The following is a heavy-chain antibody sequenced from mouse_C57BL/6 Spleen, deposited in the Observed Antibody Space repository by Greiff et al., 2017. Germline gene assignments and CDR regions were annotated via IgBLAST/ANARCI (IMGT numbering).Heavy chain of an antibody. J-gene: IGHJ4*01. CDR1: GFNIKNTY. CDR2: IDPANGNT. D-gene: IGHD2-1*01. Sequence: VQLQQSVAELVRPGASVKLSCTASGFNIKNTYMHWVKQRPEQGLEWIGRIDPANGNTRYAPKFQGKATITADTSSNTAYLQLRSLTSEDTAIYYCARPIYDGNYAMDYWGQGTSVTVSS. CDR3: ARPIYDGNYAMDY. V-gene: IGHV14-3*01.